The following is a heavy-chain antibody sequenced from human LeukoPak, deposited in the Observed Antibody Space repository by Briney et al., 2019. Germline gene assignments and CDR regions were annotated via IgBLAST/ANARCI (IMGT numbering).Heavy chain of an antibody. D-gene: IGHD2-2*01. Sequence: ASVKVSCKASGYTFTGYYMHWVRQAPGQGLEWMEWINPNSGGTNYAQKFQGWVTMTRDTSISTAYMELSRLGSDDTAVYYCARAAVRIVVVPAAIGYWGQGTLVTVSS. CDR2: INPNSGGT. CDR3: ARAAVRIVVVPAAIGY. V-gene: IGHV1-2*04. J-gene: IGHJ4*02. CDR1: GYTFTGYY.